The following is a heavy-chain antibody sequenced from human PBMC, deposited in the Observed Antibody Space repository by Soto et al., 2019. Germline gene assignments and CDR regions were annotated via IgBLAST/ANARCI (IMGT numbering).Heavy chain of an antibody. CDR1: GFTFSSYA. J-gene: IGHJ4*02. CDR2: ISGSSGST. Sequence: GGSLRLSCAASGFTFSSYAMSWVRQAPGKGLEWVSGISGSSGSTYYADSVKGRFTISRDDSKNTLYLQMNSLRAEDTAIFYCARDPFGYYVNYFDNWGQGTLVTVSS. CDR3: ARDPFGYYVNYFDN. D-gene: IGHD1-26*01. V-gene: IGHV3-23*01.